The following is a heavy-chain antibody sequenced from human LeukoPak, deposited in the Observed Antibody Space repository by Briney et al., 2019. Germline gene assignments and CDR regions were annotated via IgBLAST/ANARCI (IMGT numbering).Heavy chain of an antibody. V-gene: IGHV4-30-2*01. J-gene: IGHJ5*02. D-gene: IGHD2-15*01. CDR2: IYHSGST. CDR1: GGSISSGGYS. CDR3: ARFCSGGSCPFDP. Sequence: SQTLSLTCAVSGGSISSGGYSWSWIRQPPGPGLEWIGYIYHSGSTYYNPSLKSRVTISVDRSKNQFSLKLSSVTAADTAVYYCARFCSGGSCPFDPWGQGTLVTVSS.